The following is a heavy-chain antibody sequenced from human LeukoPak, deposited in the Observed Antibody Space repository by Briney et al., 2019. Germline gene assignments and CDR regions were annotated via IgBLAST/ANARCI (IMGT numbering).Heavy chain of an antibody. CDR1: GGSISSYY. V-gene: IGHV4-4*07. D-gene: IGHD2-15*01. Sequence: SETLSLTCAVSGGSISSYYWSWIRQPAGKGVEWIGRIYTSGTTNYNPSLKSRVTMSVDTSKNQFSLNLNSVTAADTAVYYCARTSPRAATFDYWGQGTLVTVSS. J-gene: IGHJ4*02. CDR3: ARTSPRAATFDY. CDR2: IYTSGTT.